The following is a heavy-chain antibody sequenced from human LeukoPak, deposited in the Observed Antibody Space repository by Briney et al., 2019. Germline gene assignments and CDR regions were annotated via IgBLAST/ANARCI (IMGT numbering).Heavy chain of an antibody. CDR1: GYTFTGYY. CDR3: ARWGIAAAGTGF. J-gene: IGHJ4*02. CDR2: INPNSGGT. D-gene: IGHD6-13*01. V-gene: IGHV1-2*06. Sequence: ASVKVSCKXSGYTFTGYYMHWVRQAPGQGLEWMGRINPNSGGTNYAQKFQGRVTMTRDTSISTAYMELSRLRSDDTAVYYCARWGIAAAGTGFWGQGTLVTVSS.